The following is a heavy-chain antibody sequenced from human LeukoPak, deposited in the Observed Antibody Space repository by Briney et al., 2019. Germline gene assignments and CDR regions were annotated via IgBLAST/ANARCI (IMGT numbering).Heavy chain of an antibody. CDR1: GFTFSSSS. V-gene: IGHV3-21*01. CDR2: ISSSRIYI. Sequence: PGGSLRLSCAASGFTFSSSSMNWVRQAPGKGLEWVSSISSSRIYIYYADSVKGRFTISRDNAKNSLYLQMNSLRAEDTAVYYCAKAKYYYGSGSLVPFDYWGQGTLVTVSS. CDR3: AKAKYYYGSGSLVPFDY. J-gene: IGHJ4*02. D-gene: IGHD3-10*01.